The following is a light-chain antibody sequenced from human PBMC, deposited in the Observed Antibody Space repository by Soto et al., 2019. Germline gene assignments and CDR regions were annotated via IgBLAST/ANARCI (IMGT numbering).Light chain of an antibody. CDR3: QQYGYSRPLYT. CDR1: QSVRSNF. J-gene: IGKJ2*01. V-gene: IGKV3-20*01. Sequence: EIVLTQSPGTLSLSPGERATLSCRASQSVRSNFLAWYQQKSGQAPRVLIYGASSRATGIPDRFSGSGSGTDFTLTISRLEPEDFAVYYCQQYGYSRPLYTFGQGTKLEIK. CDR2: GAS.